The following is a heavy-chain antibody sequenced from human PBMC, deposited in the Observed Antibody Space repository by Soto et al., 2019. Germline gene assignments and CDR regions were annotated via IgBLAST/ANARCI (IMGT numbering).Heavy chain of an antibody. CDR3: AGTYYYDSSGPKEDYYGMDV. J-gene: IGHJ6*02. CDR1: GYTFTSYA. D-gene: IGHD3-22*01. CDR2: INAGNGNT. Sequence: ASVKVSCKASGYTFTSYAMHWVRQAPGQRLEWMGWINAGNGNTKYSQKFQGGVTITRDTSASTAYMELSSLRSEDTAVYYCAGTYYYDSSGPKEDYYGMDVWGQGTTVTVSS. V-gene: IGHV1-3*01.